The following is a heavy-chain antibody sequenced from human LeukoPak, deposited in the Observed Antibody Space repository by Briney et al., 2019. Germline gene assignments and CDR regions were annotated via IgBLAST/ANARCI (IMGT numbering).Heavy chain of an antibody. Sequence: PGRSLRPSCAASGFTFSSYGMHWVRQAPGKGLEWVAVISYDGSNKHYADSVKGRFTISRDNSKNTLYLQMNSLRAEDTAVYYCAKDWAMVRGVIAGFFDYWGQGTLVTVSS. CDR3: AKDWAMVRGVIAGFFDY. D-gene: IGHD3-10*01. CDR2: ISYDGSNK. V-gene: IGHV3-30*18. CDR1: GFTFSSYG. J-gene: IGHJ4*02.